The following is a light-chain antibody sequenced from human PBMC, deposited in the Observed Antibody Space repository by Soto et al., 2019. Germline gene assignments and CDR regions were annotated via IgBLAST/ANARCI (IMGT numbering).Light chain of an antibody. V-gene: IGKV1-33*01. CDR2: DAS. CDR1: HDISNY. J-gene: IGKJ4*01. CDR3: QQYDSLPPT. Sequence: DIQMTQSPSSLSASVGDRVTITCQASHDISNYLNWYQQKPGKAPKLLIYDASNLQTGVPSRFSGSGSGTDFSFTISSLHPEDSATYYCQQYDSLPPTFGGGTKVEIK.